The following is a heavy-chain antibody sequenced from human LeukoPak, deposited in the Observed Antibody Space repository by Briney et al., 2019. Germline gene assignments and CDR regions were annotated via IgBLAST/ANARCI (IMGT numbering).Heavy chain of an antibody. V-gene: IGHV4-38-2*01. CDR2: IYNTGST. CDR3: ASRTTVTNALSFDY. Sequence: PSETPSLTCGVSGYFVSSGYYWGWIRQPPGKGLEWIGNIYNTGSTYYNPSLKSRVTISVDSSKSQCSLKLTSVTSADTAVYLCASRTTVTNALSFDYWGRGALVAVSS. D-gene: IGHD4-11*01. J-gene: IGHJ4*02. CDR1: GYFVSSGYY.